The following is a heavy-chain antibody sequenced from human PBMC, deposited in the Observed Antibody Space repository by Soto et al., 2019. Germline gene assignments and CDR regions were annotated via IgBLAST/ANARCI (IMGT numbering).Heavy chain of an antibody. V-gene: IGHV3-33*01. CDR1: GFPFSSYG. J-gene: IGHJ4*02. Sequence: PGGSLRLSWAASGFPFSSYGMHWVRQAPGEGLEWVAVIWYDGSNKYYADSVKGRFTISRDNSKNTLYLQMNSLRAEDTAVYYCASTHTGIAAAGGFDYWGQGTLVTVSS. CDR3: ASTHTGIAAAGGFDY. D-gene: IGHD6-13*01. CDR2: IWYDGSNK.